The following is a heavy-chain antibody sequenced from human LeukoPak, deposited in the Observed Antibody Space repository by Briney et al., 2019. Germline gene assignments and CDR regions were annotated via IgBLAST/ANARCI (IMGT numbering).Heavy chain of an antibody. D-gene: IGHD1-1*01. J-gene: IGHJ2*01. V-gene: IGHV3-43*02. CDR3: AKSLEGNWNFDR. Sequence: GGSLRLSCAASGFTFNDYDMHWVRQGPGKGLEWVSLISWDDETTYYADSVKGRFTISRDNNKNSLYLQMNSLRSEDTALYYCAKSLEGNWNFDRWGRGTLVTVSS. CDR1: GFTFNDYD. CDR2: ISWDDETT.